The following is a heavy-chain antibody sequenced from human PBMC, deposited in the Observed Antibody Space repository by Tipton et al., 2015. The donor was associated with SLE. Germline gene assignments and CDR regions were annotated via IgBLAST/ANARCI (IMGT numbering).Heavy chain of an antibody. J-gene: IGHJ4*02. CDR2: IIHSGVT. CDR3: ARVAPAEVFDY. D-gene: IGHD2-2*01. Sequence: TLSLTCAVYGDSFTGYFWTWIRQPPGKGLEWIAEIIHSGVTNYNPSLRSRVTISVDMSKSQVSLKLTSVTAADTAVYYCARVAPAEVFDYWGQGALVTVSS. CDR1: GDSFTGYF. V-gene: IGHV4-34*12.